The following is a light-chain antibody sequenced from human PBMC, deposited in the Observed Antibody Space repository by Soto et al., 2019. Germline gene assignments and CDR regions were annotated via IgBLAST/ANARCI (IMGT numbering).Light chain of an antibody. V-gene: IGKV3-11*01. Sequence: EIVLTQSPATLSVSPWERATLSCRASQRVSIYLAWYQQKPGQAPRLLIYDASNRATGIPARFSGSGSGTDFTLTISRLEPEDFAVFYCEQYNNWFSITFGQGTRLEIK. CDR3: EQYNNWFSIT. CDR1: QRVSIY. CDR2: DAS. J-gene: IGKJ5*01.